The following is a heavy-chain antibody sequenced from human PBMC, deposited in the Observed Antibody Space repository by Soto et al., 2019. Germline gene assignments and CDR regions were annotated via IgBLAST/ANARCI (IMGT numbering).Heavy chain of an antibody. CDR1: GGSISSGNYY. D-gene: IGHD4-17*01. V-gene: IGHV4-30-4*01. J-gene: IGHJ4*02. Sequence: PSETLSLTCTVSGGSISSGNYYWSWIRQPPGKGLEWIGFISYSGTTHYSASLRSRVSISVDTSKNQFSLDLSSVTAADTAVYYCATMGTPVTGLYYFDYGGQGTLVTVSS. CDR3: ATMGTPVTGLYYFDY. CDR2: ISYSGTT.